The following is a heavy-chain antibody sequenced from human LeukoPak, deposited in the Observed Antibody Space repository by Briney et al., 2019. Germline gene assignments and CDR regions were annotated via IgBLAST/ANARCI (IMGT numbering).Heavy chain of an antibody. CDR2: ISGSGNTI. CDR1: RFTFSNYD. CDR3: ARGGANAFQDY. D-gene: IGHD3-3*02. Sequence: PGGSLRLSCAASRFTFSNYDMNWVRQAPGKGLEWVSYISGSGNTIYYADSVKGRFTISRDNAENSLYLQMNSLRAEDTAVYYCARGGANAFQDYWGQGTLVTVSS. J-gene: IGHJ4*02. V-gene: IGHV3-48*03.